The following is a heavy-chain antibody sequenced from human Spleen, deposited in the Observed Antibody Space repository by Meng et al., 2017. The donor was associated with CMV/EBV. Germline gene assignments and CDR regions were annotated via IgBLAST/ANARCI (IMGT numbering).Heavy chain of an antibody. J-gene: IGHJ2*01. D-gene: IGHD5-12*01. CDR2: INHSGST. CDR1: GGSFSGYY. V-gene: IGHV4-34*01. Sequence: SETLSLTCAVYGGSFSGYYWSWIRQPPGKGLEWIGEINHSGSTNYNPSLKSRVTISVDTSKNQFSLKLSSVTAADTAVYYCARGYSGYDASWYFDLWGRGTLVTVSS. CDR3: ARGYSGYDASWYFDL.